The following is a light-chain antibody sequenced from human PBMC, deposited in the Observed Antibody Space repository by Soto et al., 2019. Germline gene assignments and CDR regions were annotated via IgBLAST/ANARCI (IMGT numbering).Light chain of an antibody. V-gene: IGKV3D-15*01. J-gene: IGKJ4*01. Sequence: MTQTPSSLSASVGDRATLSCRASQSVSSYLAWYQQKPGQAPRLLIYDASNRATGIPARFSGSGSGTEFTLTISSLQSEDFAVYYCQQYNKWPPVTFGGGTKVDI. CDR2: DAS. CDR3: QQYNKWPPVT. CDR1: QSVSSY.